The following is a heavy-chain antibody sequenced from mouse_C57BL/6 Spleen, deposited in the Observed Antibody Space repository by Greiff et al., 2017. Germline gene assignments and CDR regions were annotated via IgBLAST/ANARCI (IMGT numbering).Heavy chain of an antibody. Sequence: QVQLQQSGAELVRPGASVTLSCKASGYTFTDYEMHWVKQTPVHGLEWIGAIDPETGGTAYTQTFKGKAILTADKSSSTAYMELRSLTSEDSAVYYCTYYGSSYIYAMDYWGQGTSVTVSS. V-gene: IGHV1-15*01. J-gene: IGHJ4*01. CDR3: TYYGSSYIYAMDY. CDR2: IDPETGGT. D-gene: IGHD1-1*01. CDR1: GYTFTDYE.